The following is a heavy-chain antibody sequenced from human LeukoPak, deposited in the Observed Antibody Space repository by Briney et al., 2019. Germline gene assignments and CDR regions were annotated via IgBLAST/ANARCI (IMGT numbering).Heavy chain of an antibody. J-gene: IGHJ4*02. CDR1: GYTFTGYY. V-gene: IGHV1-2*02. Sequence: EASVKVSCKASGYTFTGYYMHWVRQAPGQGLEWMGWINPNSGGTNYAQTFQGRVTMTRDTSISTVYMDLGSLRSDDTAVYYCARDGEYGTGSYYRGCFDYWGQGILVTVSS. CDR3: ARDGEYGTGSYYRGCFDY. D-gene: IGHD3-10*01. CDR2: INPNSGGT.